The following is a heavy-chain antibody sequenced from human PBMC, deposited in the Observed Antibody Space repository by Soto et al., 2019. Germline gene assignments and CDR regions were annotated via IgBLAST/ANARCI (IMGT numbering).Heavy chain of an antibody. J-gene: IGHJ4*02. CDR3: AHRPSGWYLFDY. V-gene: IGHV2-5*01. CDR1: GFSLSTYGMG. Sequence: SGPTLVNPTQTLTLTCTFSGFSLSTYGMGVGWIRQPPGKAPEWLALIYWNDDKRYSPSLKARLTITKDTSKNQVVLTMTNMDPVDTATYYCAHRPSGWYLFDYWGQGTLVTVSS. CDR2: IYWNDDK. D-gene: IGHD6-19*01.